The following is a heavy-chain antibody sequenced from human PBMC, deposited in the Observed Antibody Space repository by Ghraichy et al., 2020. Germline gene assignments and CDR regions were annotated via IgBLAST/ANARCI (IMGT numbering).Heavy chain of an antibody. V-gene: IGHV4-34*01. CDR2: INHSGST. CDR1: GGSFSGYY. D-gene: IGHD3-3*01. J-gene: IGHJ5*02. Sequence: SETLSLTCAVYGGSFSGYYWSWIRQPPGKGLEWIGEINHSGSTNYNPSLKSRVTISVDTSKNQFSLKLSSVTAADTAVYYCARGSKVLRLFDPWGQGTLVTVSS. CDR3: ARGSKVLRLFDP.